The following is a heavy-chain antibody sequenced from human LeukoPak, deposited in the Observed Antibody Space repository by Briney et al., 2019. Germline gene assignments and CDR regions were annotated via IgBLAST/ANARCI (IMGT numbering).Heavy chain of an antibody. CDR1: GYTFTSYD. J-gene: IGHJ5*02. CDR2: MNPNSDNT. V-gene: IGHV1-8*01. D-gene: IGHD3-22*01. Sequence: ASVKVSCKASGYTFTSYDINWVRQATGQGLEWMGWMNPNSDNTGYAQKFQGRVTMTRNTSISTAYMELSSLRSEDTAVYYCAREDSSGYYYQSYNWFDPWGQGTLVTVSS. CDR3: AREDSSGYYYQSYNWFDP.